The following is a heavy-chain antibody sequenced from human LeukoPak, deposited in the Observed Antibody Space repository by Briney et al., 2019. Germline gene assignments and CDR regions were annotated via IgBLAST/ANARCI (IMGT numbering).Heavy chain of an antibody. V-gene: IGHV3-20*04. CDR3: LRGVEAVFFYDMDV. D-gene: IGHD6-19*01. Sequence: RGSLRLSCAASGFTFEDYAMMWVRQAPGKGLAWVSGINWDGGSTDYADSVKGRFTISRDNAKNSLYLQMNSLRDEDTALYYCLRGVEAVFFYDMDVWGKGTTVIVSS. CDR1: GFTFEDYA. J-gene: IGHJ6*03. CDR2: INWDGGST.